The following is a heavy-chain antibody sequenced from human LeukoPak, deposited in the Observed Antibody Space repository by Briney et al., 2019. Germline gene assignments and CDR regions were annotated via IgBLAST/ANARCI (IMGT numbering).Heavy chain of an antibody. J-gene: IGHJ4*02. D-gene: IGHD6-13*01. CDR2: INHSGST. CDR3: ARGVGYSSSWYLSY. Sequence: SETLSLTCAVYGGSFSGYYWSWIRQPPGKGLEWIGEINHSGSTNYNPSLKSRVTISVDTSKNQFSLKLSSVTAADTAVYYCARGVGYSSSWYLSYWGQGTLVTVSS. V-gene: IGHV4-34*01. CDR1: GGSFSGYY.